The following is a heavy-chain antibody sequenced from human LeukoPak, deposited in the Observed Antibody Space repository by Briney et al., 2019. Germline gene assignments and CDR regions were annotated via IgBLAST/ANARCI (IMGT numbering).Heavy chain of an antibody. CDR2: MSSVT. Sequence: GGSLRLSCAASGFTFSNFAMSWVRQAPGKGLEWVSAMSSVTYYADSVKGRFTISRDDSKSTLFLQMNSLRAEDTAVYYCANAFFSGSGGNHKHFDSWGQGTLVTVSS. CDR3: ANAFFSGSGGNHKHFDS. D-gene: IGHD3-10*01. CDR1: GFTFSNFA. J-gene: IGHJ4*02. V-gene: IGHV3-23*01.